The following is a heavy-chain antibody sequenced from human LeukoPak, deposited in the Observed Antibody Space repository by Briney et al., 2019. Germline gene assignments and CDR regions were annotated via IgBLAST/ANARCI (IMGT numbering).Heavy chain of an antibody. CDR1: GFTFSSYA. Sequence: ESGGSLRLSCAASGFTFSSYAMHWVRQAPGKGLEWVSVIYSGGSTYYADSVKGRFTISRDNAKNSLYLQMNSLRAEDTAVYYCARDNKVVAGAFDYWGQGTLVTVSS. CDR2: IYSGGST. V-gene: IGHV3-NL1*01. CDR3: ARDNKVVAGAFDY. J-gene: IGHJ4*02. D-gene: IGHD6-19*01.